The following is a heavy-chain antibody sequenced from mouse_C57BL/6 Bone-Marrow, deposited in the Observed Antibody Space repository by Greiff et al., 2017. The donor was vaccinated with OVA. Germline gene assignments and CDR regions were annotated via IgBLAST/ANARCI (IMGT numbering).Heavy chain of an antibody. V-gene: IGHV1-26*01. J-gene: IGHJ4*01. CDR1: GYTFTDYY. CDR2: INPNNGGT. CDR3: ARDYYGSEAMDY. D-gene: IGHD1-1*01. Sequence: VQLQQSGPELVKPGASVKISCKASGYTFTDYYMNWVKQSHGKSLEWIGDINPNNGGTSYNQKFKGKATLTVDKSSSTAYMELRSLTSEDSAVYYCARDYYGSEAMDYWGQGTSVTVSS.